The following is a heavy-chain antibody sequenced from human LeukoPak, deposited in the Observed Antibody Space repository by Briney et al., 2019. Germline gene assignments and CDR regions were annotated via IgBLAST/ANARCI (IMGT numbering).Heavy chain of an antibody. J-gene: IGHJ6*02. CDR3: ARSDTAMVTLHYYYGMDV. CDR2: INPSGGST. V-gene: IGHV1-46*01. CDR1: GYTFTSYY. D-gene: IGHD5-18*01. Sequence: GASVKVSCKASGYTFTSYYMHWVRQAPGQGLEWMGIINPSGGSTSYAQKFQGRVTMTRDTSTSTVYMELSSLRSEDTAVYYCARSDTAMVTLHYYYGMDVWGQGTTVTVSS.